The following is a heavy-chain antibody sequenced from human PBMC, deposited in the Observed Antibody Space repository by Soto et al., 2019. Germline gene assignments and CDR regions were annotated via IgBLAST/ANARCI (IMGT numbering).Heavy chain of an antibody. CDR2: FDPEDGET. V-gene: IGHV1-24*01. Sequence: ASVKVSCKVSGYTLTELSMHWVRQAPGKGLEWMGGFDPEDGETIYAQKFQGRVTMTEDTSTDTAYMELSSLRSEDTAVYYCARDEQYSGYHNMPLDIWGQGTMVTVSS. CDR1: GYTLTELS. J-gene: IGHJ3*02. CDR3: ARDEQYSGYHNMPLDI. D-gene: IGHD5-12*01.